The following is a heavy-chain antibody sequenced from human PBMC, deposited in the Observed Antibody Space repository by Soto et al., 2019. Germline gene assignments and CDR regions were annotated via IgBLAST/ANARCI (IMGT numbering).Heavy chain of an antibody. Sequence: GGSLRLSCAASGFTFSTYAMSWVRQAPEKGLEWVSVISGSSGITYYADSVKGRFTISRDNSKNTLYLQMNSLRADDTAVYYCAKGSRDFSTFKTPNWFDPWGQGILVTVSS. CDR1: GFTFSTYA. D-gene: IGHD3-3*01. CDR3: AKGSRDFSTFKTPNWFDP. CDR2: ISGSSGIT. V-gene: IGHV3-23*01. J-gene: IGHJ5*02.